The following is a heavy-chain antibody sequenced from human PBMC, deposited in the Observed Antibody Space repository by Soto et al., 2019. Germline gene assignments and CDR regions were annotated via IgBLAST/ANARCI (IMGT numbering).Heavy chain of an antibody. CDR1: GFTFSSFA. D-gene: IGHD6-13*01. V-gene: IGHV3-30*09. CDR2: ISYDGSHK. CDR3: ARDRRQQLVPLDY. Sequence: QVQLVESGGGVVQPGRSLRLSCAASGFTFSSFAMHWVRQAPGKGLEWVSAISYDGSHKYYADSVKGRFAISRDNSKNTLCLQMNSLRHEDRAVYYCARDRRQQLVPLDYWGQGTLVTVSS. J-gene: IGHJ4*02.